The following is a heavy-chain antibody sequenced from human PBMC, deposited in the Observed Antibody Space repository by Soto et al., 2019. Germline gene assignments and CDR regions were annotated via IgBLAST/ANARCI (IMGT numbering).Heavy chain of an antibody. CDR3: GRARASPASRNRDY. V-gene: IGHV4-31*03. D-gene: IGHD2-2*01. CDR2: IYYSGST. CDR1: GGSISSGGYY. Sequence: PSETLSLTCTVSGGSISSGGYYWSWIRQHPGKGLEWIGYIYYSGSTYYNPSLKSRVTISVDTSKNQFSLKLSSVTAADTAVYYCGRARASPASRNRDYWDQGTLVTVAS. J-gene: IGHJ4*02.